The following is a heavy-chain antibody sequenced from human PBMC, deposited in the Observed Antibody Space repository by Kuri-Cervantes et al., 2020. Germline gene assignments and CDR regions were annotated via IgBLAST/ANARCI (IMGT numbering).Heavy chain of an antibody. V-gene: IGHV4-31*03. D-gene: IGHD3-10*01. CDR3: ARGEMVRGVIITSGYYYGMDV. J-gene: IGHJ6*02. CDR2: IYYSGST. CDR1: GGSISSSSYY. Sequence: SETLSLTCTVSGGSISSSSYYWGWIRQPPGKGLEWIGYIYYSGSTYYNPSLKSRVTISVDTSKNQFSLKLSSVTAADTAVYYCARGEMVRGVIITSGYYYGMDVWGQGTTVTVSS.